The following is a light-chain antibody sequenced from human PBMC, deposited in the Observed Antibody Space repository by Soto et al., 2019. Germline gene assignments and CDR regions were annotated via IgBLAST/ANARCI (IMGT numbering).Light chain of an antibody. CDR2: GAS. CDR1: QSVSSY. Sequence: EIMMTHSPATLSVSPCERATLSSRASQSVSSYLAWYQQKPGQAPRLLIYGASTRATDIPARFSGSGSGTEFTLTISSLQSEDFATYYCQRYETYSRTFGQGTKVDI. CDR3: QRYETYSRT. V-gene: IGKV3-15*01. J-gene: IGKJ1*01.